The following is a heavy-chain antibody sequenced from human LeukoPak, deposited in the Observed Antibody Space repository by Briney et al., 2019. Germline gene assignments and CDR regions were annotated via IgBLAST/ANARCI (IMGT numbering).Heavy chain of an antibody. D-gene: IGHD6-13*01. J-gene: IGHJ4*02. CDR2: IYHSDYT. V-gene: IGHV4-38-2*02. Sequence: KPSETLSLTCAVSGYSISSGDYWGWIRQPPGKGLEWIGSIYHSDYTYYNPSLKSRVTISVDTSKNQFSLKLSSVTAADTAVYYCARDASWGLAAATIDYRGQGTLVTVSS. CDR3: ARDASWGLAAATIDY. CDR1: GYSISSGDY.